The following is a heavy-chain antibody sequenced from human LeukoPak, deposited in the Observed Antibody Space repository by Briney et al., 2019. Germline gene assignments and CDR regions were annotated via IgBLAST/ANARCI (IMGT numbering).Heavy chain of an antibody. CDR1: GGTFSSYA. V-gene: IGHV1-69*13. CDR3: ARDESPLGRWLVHGVY. CDR2: IIPIFGTA. D-gene: IGHD6-19*01. J-gene: IGHJ4*02. Sequence: GASVKVSCKASGGTFSSYAISWVRQAPGQGLEWMGGIIPIFGTANYAQKFQGRVTTTADESTSTAYMELSSLRSEDTAVYYCARDESPLGRWLVHGVYWGQGTLVTVSS.